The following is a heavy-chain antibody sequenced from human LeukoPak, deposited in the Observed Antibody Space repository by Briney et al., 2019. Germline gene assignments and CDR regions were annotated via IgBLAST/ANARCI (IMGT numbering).Heavy chain of an antibody. Sequence: ASVKVSCKASGYTFINYYMHWVRQAPGQGLEWMGIINPSGGGTTYAPKFQGRVTMTRDTPTSTVYMELSSLGSEDTAVYSCATSPQLGITTYLDNWGQGTLVTVSS. CDR3: ATSPQLGITTYLDN. D-gene: IGHD7-27*01. J-gene: IGHJ4*02. V-gene: IGHV1-46*01. CDR1: GYTFINYY. CDR2: INPSGGGT.